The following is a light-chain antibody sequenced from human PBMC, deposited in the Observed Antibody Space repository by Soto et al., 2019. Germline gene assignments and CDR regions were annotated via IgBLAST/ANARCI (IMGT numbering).Light chain of an antibody. CDR1: QSISIY. J-gene: IGKJ1*01. V-gene: IGKV1-39*01. CDR3: QQSYSTPPT. Sequence: DIQMTQSPSSLSASVGDRVTITCRTSQSISIYLNWYQQKPGKAPKLLIYAASSLQSGVPSRFSGSGSGPDFTLTISSLKPEDFATYYCQQSYSTPPTFGQGTKVEIK. CDR2: AAS.